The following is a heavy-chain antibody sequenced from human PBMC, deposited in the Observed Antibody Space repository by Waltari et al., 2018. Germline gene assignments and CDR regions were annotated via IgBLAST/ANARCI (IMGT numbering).Heavy chain of an antibody. CDR2: IYYNGDI. CDR3: VKTARSLDY. Sequence: QVQLQESGPGLVKPSETLSLSCSVSGASVSSSYWSWIRQPPGKGLEYIGYIYYNGDINYNPSLKSRVTMSLDTSNNQLSLNLNSVTAADTGLYYCVKTARSLDYWGQGILVTVSS. V-gene: IGHV4-59*02. J-gene: IGHJ4*02. CDR1: GASVSSSY.